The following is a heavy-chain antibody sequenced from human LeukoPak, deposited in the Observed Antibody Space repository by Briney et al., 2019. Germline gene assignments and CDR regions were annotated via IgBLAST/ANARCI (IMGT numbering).Heavy chain of an antibody. CDR3: ARSWYSSSWYYFDY. D-gene: IGHD6-13*01. CDR1: GFTFSTHS. J-gene: IGHJ4*02. V-gene: IGHV3-21*01. Sequence: PGGSLRLSCAATGFTFSTHSMNWVRQAPGKGLEWFSSISSSSSSIYYADSVKGRFTISRDNAKRSVYLQMNSLRAEDTAVYYCARSWYSSSWYYFDYWGQGTLVTVSS. CDR2: ISSSSSSI.